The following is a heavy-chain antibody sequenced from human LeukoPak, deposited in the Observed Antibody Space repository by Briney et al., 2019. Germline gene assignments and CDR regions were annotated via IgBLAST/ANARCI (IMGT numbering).Heavy chain of an antibody. D-gene: IGHD2-2*01. CDR2: ISGSGGST. V-gene: IGHV3-23*01. J-gene: IGHJ6*03. Sequence: GGSLRLSCAASGFTFSSYGLSWVRQAPGKGLEWVSAISGSGGSTYYADSVKGRFTISRDNSKNTLYLQMNSLRAEDTAVYYCAKGVVYYYYMDVWGKGTTVTVSS. CDR1: GFTFSSYG. CDR3: AKGVVYYYYMDV.